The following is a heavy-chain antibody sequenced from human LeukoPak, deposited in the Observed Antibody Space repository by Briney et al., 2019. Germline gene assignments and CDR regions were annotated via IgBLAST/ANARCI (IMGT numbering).Heavy chain of an antibody. V-gene: IGHV1-2*02. J-gene: IGHJ6*03. CDR1: GYTFTSYY. Sequence: GASVKVSCKASGYTFTSYYMHWVRQAPGQGLEWMGWINPNSGGTNYAQKFQGRVTMTRDTSISTAYMELSRLRSDDTAVYYCARGDAVTTGYYYYYMDVWGKGTTVTISS. D-gene: IGHD4-17*01. CDR3: ARGDAVTTGYYYYYMDV. CDR2: INPNSGGT.